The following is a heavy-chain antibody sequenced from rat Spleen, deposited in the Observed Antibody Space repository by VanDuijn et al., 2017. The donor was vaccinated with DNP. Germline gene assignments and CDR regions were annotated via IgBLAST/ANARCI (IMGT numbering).Heavy chain of an antibody. CDR1: GFTFSDYY. J-gene: IGHJ3*01. V-gene: IGHV5-22*01. D-gene: IGHD1-10*01. CDR2: ITYDGGST. Sequence: EVQLVESGGGLVHPGRSLKLSCAASGFTFSDYYMAWVRQAPTKGLEWVAYITYDGGSTYYRDSVKGRFTISRDNAKNTLYLQMNSLRSEDMATYYCARPIYNNHGGFAYWGQGTLVTVSS. CDR3: ARPIYNNHGGFAY.